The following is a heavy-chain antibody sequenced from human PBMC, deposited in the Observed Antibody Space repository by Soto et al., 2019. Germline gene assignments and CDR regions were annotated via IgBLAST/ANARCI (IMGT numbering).Heavy chain of an antibody. V-gene: IGHV4-30-4*01. Sequence: SETLSLTCTVSGGSISSEDYYWSWIRQPPGKGLEWIAYIYYSGSTYYNPSLQSRVTISVDTSKNQFSLRLSSVTAADTAVYYCVRERYYFDISGYGYFDYWGQGALVTAPQ. D-gene: IGHD3-22*01. CDR1: GGSISSEDYY. CDR3: VRERYYFDISGYGYFDY. J-gene: IGHJ4*02. CDR2: IYYSGST.